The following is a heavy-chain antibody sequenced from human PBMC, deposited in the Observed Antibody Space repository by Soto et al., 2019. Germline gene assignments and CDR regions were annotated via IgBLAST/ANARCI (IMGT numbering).Heavy chain of an antibody. CDR3: AKDEGYCSGGSCYSGHY. CDR1: GFTFSSYA. Sequence: PGGSLRLSCAASGFTFSSYAMSWVRQAPGKGLEWVSAISGSGGSTYYADSVKGRFTISRDNSKNTLYLQMNSLRAEDTAVYYCAKDEGYCSGGSCYSGHYWGQGTLVTVSS. CDR2: ISGSGGST. V-gene: IGHV3-23*01. J-gene: IGHJ4*02. D-gene: IGHD2-15*01.